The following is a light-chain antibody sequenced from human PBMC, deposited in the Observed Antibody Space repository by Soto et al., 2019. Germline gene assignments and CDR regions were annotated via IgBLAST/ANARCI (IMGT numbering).Light chain of an antibody. Sequence: EIVMTQSPATLSVSPGEIATLSFSASQSVISHLAFYQHKPGQAPRLLFYDASTRATGIPARFSGSGSGTEFTLTISSLQSEDFAVYYCQHYHGWPITFGQGTRLEIK. CDR1: QSVISH. V-gene: IGKV3-15*01. CDR3: QHYHGWPIT. CDR2: DAS. J-gene: IGKJ5*01.